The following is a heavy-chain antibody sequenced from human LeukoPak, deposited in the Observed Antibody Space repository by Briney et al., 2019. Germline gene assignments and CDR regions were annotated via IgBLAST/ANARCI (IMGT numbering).Heavy chain of an antibody. V-gene: IGHV1-18*01. Sequence: ASVKVSCKASAYTFTSYGISWVRQAPGQGLEWMGWISAYNGNTNYAQKFQGRVTMTTDTSTSTAYMELRSLRSGDTAVYYCARASEGGWREFDYWGQGTLVTVSS. CDR3: ARASEGGWREFDY. D-gene: IGHD6-19*01. CDR1: AYTFTSYG. J-gene: IGHJ4*02. CDR2: ISAYNGNT.